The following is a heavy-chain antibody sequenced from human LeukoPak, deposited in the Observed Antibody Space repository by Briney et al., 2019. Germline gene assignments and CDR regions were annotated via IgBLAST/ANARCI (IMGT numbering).Heavy chain of an antibody. J-gene: IGHJ5*02. CDR1: GYTFTSYG. V-gene: IGHV1-18*01. CDR2: ISAYNGNT. CDR3: AREGPPYCSSTSCDDNWFDP. Sequence: ASVKVSCKASGYTFTSYGISWVRQAPAQGLEWMGLISAYNGNTNYAQKLQGRVTMTTDTSTSTAYMELRSLRSDDTAVYYCAREGPPYCSSTSCDDNWFDPWGQGTLVTVSS. D-gene: IGHD2-2*01.